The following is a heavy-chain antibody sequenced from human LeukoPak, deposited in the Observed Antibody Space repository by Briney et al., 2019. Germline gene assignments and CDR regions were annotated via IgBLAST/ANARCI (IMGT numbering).Heavy chain of an antibody. J-gene: IGHJ4*02. CDR3: LRVETYAYYDS. CDR2: ISSSSSTI. D-gene: IGHD4-23*01. CDR1: GFTFSTHS. V-gene: IGHV3-48*01. Sequence: GGSLRLSCAASGFTFSTHSMVWVRQAPGKGMECVSYISSSSSTIYYAESVKGRFTISRDNAENSVYLQMNSLRAEDTAVYYCLRVETYAYYDSWGQGTLVTVSS.